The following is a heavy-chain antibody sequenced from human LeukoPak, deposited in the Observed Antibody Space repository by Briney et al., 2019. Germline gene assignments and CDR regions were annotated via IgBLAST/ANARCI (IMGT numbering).Heavy chain of an antibody. D-gene: IGHD2-2*01. CDR3: ARDGFGVVPPVYYFDY. CDR2: IRYDGGNE. CDR1: GFTFSSNG. V-gene: IGHV3-30*02. J-gene: IGHJ4*02. Sequence: GGSLRLSCVASGFTFSSNGMHWVRQAPGKGLEWVAFIRYDGGNEYYADSVKGRFTISRDNSKNTLYLQMNSLRAEDTAVYYCARDGFGVVPPVYYFDYWGQGTLVTVPS.